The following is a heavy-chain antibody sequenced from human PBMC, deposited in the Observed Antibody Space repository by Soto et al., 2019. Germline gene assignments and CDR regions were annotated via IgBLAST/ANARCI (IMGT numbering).Heavy chain of an antibody. Sequence: EVQLLESGGGLVQPGGSLRLSCVVSGFTFIDYAMTWVRQVPGKGLESVSGIRGDGGGTYYADSVKGRFTISRDTSKXPLYLQMTSLGAEDTAVYYCVKLEEASGLRESYIDYWGQGTLVTVSS. CDR3: VKLEEASGLRESYIDY. CDR2: IRGDGGGT. CDR1: GFTFIDYA. V-gene: IGHV3-23*01. J-gene: IGHJ4*02. D-gene: IGHD3-10*01.